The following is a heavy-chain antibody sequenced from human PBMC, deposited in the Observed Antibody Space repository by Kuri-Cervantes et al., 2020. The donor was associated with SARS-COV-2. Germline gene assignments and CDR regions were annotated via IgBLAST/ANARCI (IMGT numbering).Heavy chain of an antibody. CDR3: AKDPVYYYYYMDV. CDR2: IRYDGSNK. CDR1: GFTFSSYA. Sequence: GESLKISCAASGFTFSSYAMSWVRQAPGKGLEWMAFIRYDGSNKYYADSVKGRFTISRDNSKNTLYLQMNSLRAEDTAVYYCAKDPVYYYYYMDVWGKGTTVTVSS. V-gene: IGHV3-30*02. J-gene: IGHJ6*03.